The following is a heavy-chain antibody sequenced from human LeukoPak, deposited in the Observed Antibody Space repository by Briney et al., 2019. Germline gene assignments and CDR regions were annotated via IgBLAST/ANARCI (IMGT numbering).Heavy chain of an antibody. J-gene: IGHJ6*02. CDR3: ARDRGYAMDV. Sequence: GGSLRLSCAASGLSISDQYMSWVRQAPGKGLEWVSIIQSGGNIYYVDSVKGRITVSRDNSKNTVYLQMNSLRAEDTAVYYCARDRGYAMDVWGQGTTVTVSS. CDR2: IQSGGNI. D-gene: IGHD1-1*01. V-gene: IGHV3-53*01. CDR1: GLSISDQY.